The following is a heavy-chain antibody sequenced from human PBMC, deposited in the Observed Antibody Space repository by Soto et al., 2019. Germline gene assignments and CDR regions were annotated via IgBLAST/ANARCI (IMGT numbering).Heavy chain of an antibody. CDR1: GYTFTSYA. CDR2: INAGNGNT. Sequence: ASVKVSCKASGYTFTSYAMHWVRQAPGQRLEWMGWINAGNGNTKYSQKFQGRVTITRDTSASTAYMELSSLRSEDTAVYYCARESVDTAVLPWFDPWGQGTLVTVSS. J-gene: IGHJ5*02. CDR3: ARESVDTAVLPWFDP. V-gene: IGHV1-3*01. D-gene: IGHD5-18*01.